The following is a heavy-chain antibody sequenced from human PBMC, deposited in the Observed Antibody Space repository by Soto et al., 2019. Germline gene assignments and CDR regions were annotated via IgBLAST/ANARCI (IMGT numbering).Heavy chain of an antibody. D-gene: IGHD2-21*01. V-gene: IGHV4-31*03. CDR3: ARLRIATNNYKWFAP. CDR2: IYDTGAV. Sequence: PSETLSLTCSVSGAALNSGNYYWSWIRQVPGKGLEWIGKIYDTGAVDYNPSLRDRITISQDTSERQFSLNLRFVTAADTAVYYCARLRIATNNYKWFAPWGQGTLVTVSS. CDR1: GAALNSGNYY. J-gene: IGHJ5*02.